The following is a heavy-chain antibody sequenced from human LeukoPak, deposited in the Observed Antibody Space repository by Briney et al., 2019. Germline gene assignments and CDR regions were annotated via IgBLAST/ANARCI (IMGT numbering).Heavy chain of an antibody. V-gene: IGHV3-30*02. CDR1: GFNFSSYG. J-gene: IGHJ4*02. CDR2: IPYDGRNQ. D-gene: IGHD3-3*01. Sequence: GGSLRLSCVASGFNFSSYGMHWVRQDPGKGLEWVAFIPYDGRNQYFADSVKGRFTISRDISKNTLHLQMNSLRTEDTAVYYCAKDGTIFGVTYLDYWGQGTLVTVSS. CDR3: AKDGTIFGVTYLDY.